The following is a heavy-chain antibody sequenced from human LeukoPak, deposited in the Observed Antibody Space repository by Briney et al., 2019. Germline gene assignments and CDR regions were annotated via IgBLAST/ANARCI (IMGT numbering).Heavy chain of an antibody. CDR2: INAGNGNT. Sequence: ASVKVSCKASGYTFTSYAKHWVRQAPGQRLEWMGWINAGNGNTKYSQKFQGRVTITRDTSASTAYMELSSLRSEDTAVYYCARVGYDILTGYDYWGQGTLVTVSS. J-gene: IGHJ4*02. D-gene: IGHD3-9*01. CDR3: ARVGYDILTGYDY. V-gene: IGHV1-3*01. CDR1: GYTFTSYA.